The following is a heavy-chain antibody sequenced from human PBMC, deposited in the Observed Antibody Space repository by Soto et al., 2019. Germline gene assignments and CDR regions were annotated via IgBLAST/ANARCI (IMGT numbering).Heavy chain of an antibody. D-gene: IGHD3-10*01. V-gene: IGHV4-4*02. CDR3: ARDREGEYGYNRFDP. CDR1: GGSISSSNW. J-gene: IGHJ5*02. CDR2: IYHSGST. Sequence: SETLSLTCAVSGGSISSSNWWSWVRQPPGKGLEWIGEIYHSGSTNYNPSLKSRVTISVDKSKNQFSLKLSSVTAADTAVYYCARDREGEYGYNRFDPWGQGTLVSVS.